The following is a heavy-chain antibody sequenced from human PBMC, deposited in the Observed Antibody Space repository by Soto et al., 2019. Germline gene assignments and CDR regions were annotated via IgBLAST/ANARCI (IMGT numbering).Heavy chain of an antibody. V-gene: IGHV4-39*01. CDR1: GGSISSSDYY. CDR3: ATSSVSRLLNHWYFDL. Sequence: SSETLSLTCSVSGGSISSSDYYWGWVRQPPGKGLEWIGSISFGVTTYYSPSLRSRLTISIDTSNNQFSLKLSSVTAADTAVYYCATSSVSRLLNHWYFDLWGRGTLVTVPQ. CDR2: ISFGVTT. J-gene: IGHJ2*01.